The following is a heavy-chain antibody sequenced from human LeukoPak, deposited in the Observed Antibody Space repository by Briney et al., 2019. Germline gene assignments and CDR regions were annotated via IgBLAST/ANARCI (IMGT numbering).Heavy chain of an antibody. CDR2: IYTSGST. J-gene: IGHJ3*02. CDR1: GGSISSYY. CDR3: ARSLSSGYPDAFDI. Sequence: SETLSLTCTVSGGSISSYYWSWIRQPAGKGLEWIGRIYTSGSTNYNPSLKSRVTMSVDTSKNQFSLKLSSVTAADTAVYYCARSLSSGYPDAFDIWGQGTMVTVSS. V-gene: IGHV4-4*07. D-gene: IGHD3-22*01.